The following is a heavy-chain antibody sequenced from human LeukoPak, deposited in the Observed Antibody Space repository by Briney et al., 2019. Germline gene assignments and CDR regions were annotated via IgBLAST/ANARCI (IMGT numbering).Heavy chain of an antibody. Sequence: GGSLRLSCAASGFTFWRHAMRWVRQAPAKGLQWVSAISGRDGRTDYAYSVKGRLAISRDNSKSTRYLQMNSLRAEDTAVYYCAKVVYLVDTDYWGQGTLVTVSS. J-gene: IGHJ4*02. CDR1: GFTFWRHA. CDR2: ISGRDGRT. CDR3: AKVVYLVDTDY. D-gene: IGHD5-18*01. V-gene: IGHV3-23*01.